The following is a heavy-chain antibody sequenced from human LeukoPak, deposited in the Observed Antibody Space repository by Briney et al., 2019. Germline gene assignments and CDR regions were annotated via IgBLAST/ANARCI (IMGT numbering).Heavy chain of an antibody. V-gene: IGHV3-7*01. CDR3: ARGYYGMDV. J-gene: IGHJ6*02. Sequence: PGGSLGLSCVASGFAFSSYWMNWVRQAPGKGLEWVAKIKQDGSEKFYVDSVKGRFTISRDNAKNSLCLQMNSLRVEDTAVYYCARGYYGMDVWGQGTTVTVSS. CDR1: GFAFSSYW. CDR2: IKQDGSEK.